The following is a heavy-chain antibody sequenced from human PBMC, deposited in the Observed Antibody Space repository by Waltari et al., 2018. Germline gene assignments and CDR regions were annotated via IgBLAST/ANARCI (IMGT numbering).Heavy chain of an antibody. CDR3: ARLRPLDIVLMVYAQGSGYDAFDI. Sequence: EVQLVQSGAEVKKPGESLKISCKGSGYRFTSYWIGWVRQMPGKGLEWMGIIYPGDSDTRYSPSFQGQVTISADKSISTAYLQWSSLKASDTAMYYCARLRPLDIVLMVYAQGSGYDAFDIWGQGTMVTVSS. CDR2: IYPGDSDT. V-gene: IGHV5-51*01. CDR1: GYRFTSYW. J-gene: IGHJ3*02. D-gene: IGHD2-8*01.